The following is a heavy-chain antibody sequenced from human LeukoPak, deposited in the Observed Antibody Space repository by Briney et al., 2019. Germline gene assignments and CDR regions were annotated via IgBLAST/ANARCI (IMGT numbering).Heavy chain of an antibody. J-gene: IGHJ6*02. CDR3: AKDLPSTYYYYGMDV. CDR2: FSGIGAGT. CDR1: RCTFRSYV. V-gene: IGHV3-23*01. Sequence: GGSLPLSRVASRCTFRSYVMSWVGQAPGRGVAWVSSFSGIGAGTSNPDSVKGQFTISRDKSKNTLYLQMNSLRAKDTAIYFGAKDLPSTYYYYGMDVWGQGTTVTVSS.